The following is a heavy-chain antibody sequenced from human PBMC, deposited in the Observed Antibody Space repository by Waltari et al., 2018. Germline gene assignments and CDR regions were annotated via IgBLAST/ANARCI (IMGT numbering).Heavy chain of an antibody. V-gene: IGHV3-48*01. CDR3: APMGASRLTWTD. J-gene: IGHJ4*02. D-gene: IGHD1-26*01. Sequence: EVQLVESGGGLVQPGGSLRLSCAASGFSFSSYGMNWVRQAPGKGLEWVAHISGGGYPIYYADSLKGRFTISRDNAKNSLFLQMNGLRAEDTAVYYCAPMGASRLTWTDWGQGTLVTVSS. CDR2: ISGGGYPI. CDR1: GFSFSSYG.